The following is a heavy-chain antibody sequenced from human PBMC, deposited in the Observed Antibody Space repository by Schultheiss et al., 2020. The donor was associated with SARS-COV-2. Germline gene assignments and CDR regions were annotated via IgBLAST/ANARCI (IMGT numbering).Heavy chain of an antibody. CDR1: GYTFTGYY. V-gene: IGHV1-2*02. CDR2: INPNSGGT. J-gene: IGHJ3*02. Sequence: ASVKVSCKASGYTFTGYYMHWVRQAPGQGLEWMGWINPNSGGTNYAQKLQGRVTMTTDTSTSTAYMELRSLRSDDTAVYYCARDPRANWGVKVEHDAFDIWGQGTMVTVSS. CDR3: ARDPRANWGVKVEHDAFDI. D-gene: IGHD7-27*01.